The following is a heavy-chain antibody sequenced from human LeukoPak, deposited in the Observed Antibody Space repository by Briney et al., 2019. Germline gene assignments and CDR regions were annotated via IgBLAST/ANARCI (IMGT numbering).Heavy chain of an antibody. J-gene: IGHJ3*02. CDR1: GGSISSYY. V-gene: IGHV4-4*07. Sequence: SETLSLTCTVSGGSISSYYWSWIRQPAGKGLEWIGRIYTSGSTNYNPSLKSRVTMSVDKSKNQFSLKLSSVTAADTAVYYCARVNVLHGAFDIWGQGTMVTVSS. D-gene: IGHD3-10*01. CDR3: ARVNVLHGAFDI. CDR2: IYTSGST.